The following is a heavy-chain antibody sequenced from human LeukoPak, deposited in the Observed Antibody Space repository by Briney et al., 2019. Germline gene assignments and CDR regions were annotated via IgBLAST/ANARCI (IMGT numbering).Heavy chain of an antibody. CDR1: GGSFSSYV. V-gene: IGHV1-69*04. CDR3: TREGVYAPDGSGYHRDAFDI. J-gene: IGHJ3*02. Sequence: ASVKVSCKASGGSFSSYVITWVRQAPGQGLEWMGRIIPVLDVSNFAQKFQGRVTITADKSTNTAHMELSRLESGDTAVYYCTREGVYAPDGSGYHRDAFDIWGQGTVVMVSS. CDR2: IIPVLDVS. D-gene: IGHD3-22*01.